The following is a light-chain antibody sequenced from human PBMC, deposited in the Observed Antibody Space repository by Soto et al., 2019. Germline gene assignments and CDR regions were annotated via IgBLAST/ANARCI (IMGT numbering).Light chain of an antibody. J-gene: IGLJ1*01. V-gene: IGLV2-14*01. Sequence: LTQPASVSGSPGQTITISCTGTSSDVGRYNTVSWYQHHPGKAPKLIIYEVTHRPAGISDRFSASKSGNTASLTISGLQAEDEADYYCNSLRVNHLYVFGSGTKVNV. CDR1: SSDVGRYNT. CDR2: EVT. CDR3: NSLRVNHLYV.